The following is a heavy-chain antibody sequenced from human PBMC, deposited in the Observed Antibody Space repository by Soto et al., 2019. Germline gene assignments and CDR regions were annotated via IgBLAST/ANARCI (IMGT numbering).Heavy chain of an antibody. D-gene: IGHD6-19*01. Sequence: SQALSLPCVISGDSGSSNSAACNLIRHSPSRGLEWLGRAYYRSKWYNDYAVSVKSRITINPDTSKNQFSLQLNSVTPEDTAVYYCAREVAVAGPSRDAFDIWGQGTMVTVSS. J-gene: IGHJ3*02. CDR3: AREVAVAGPSRDAFDI. CDR1: GDSGSSNSAA. CDR2: AYYRSKWYN. V-gene: IGHV6-1*01.